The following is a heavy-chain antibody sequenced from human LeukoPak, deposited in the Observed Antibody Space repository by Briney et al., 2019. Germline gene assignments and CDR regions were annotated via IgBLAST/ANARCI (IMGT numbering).Heavy chain of an antibody. D-gene: IGHD6-19*01. Sequence: ASVKVSCKPSGYTFTSYGVSWVRQPPGQGLEWMGWISAYNGNTNYAQKFQGRVTMTTETSTSTAYMELRSLRPDDTAVYYCARGGVAVADVLGYWGQGTLVIVSS. V-gene: IGHV1-18*01. J-gene: IGHJ4*02. CDR2: ISAYNGNT. CDR3: ARGGVAVADVLGY. CDR1: GYTFTSYG.